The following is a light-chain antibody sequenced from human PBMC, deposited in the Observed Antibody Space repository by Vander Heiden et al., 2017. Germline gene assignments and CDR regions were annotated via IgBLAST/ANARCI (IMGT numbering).Light chain of an antibody. V-gene: IGKV2-28*01. CDR3: MQALQTPT. CDR1: QSLLHSNGYNY. Sequence: DLVMTQSPLSLPVTPGEPASISCRSSQSLLHSNGYNYLDWYLQKPGQSPQLLIYLGSTRASGVPDRFSGSGSGTDFTLKISRVEAEDVGVYYCMQALQTPTFGQGTRLEIK. J-gene: IGKJ5*01. CDR2: LGS.